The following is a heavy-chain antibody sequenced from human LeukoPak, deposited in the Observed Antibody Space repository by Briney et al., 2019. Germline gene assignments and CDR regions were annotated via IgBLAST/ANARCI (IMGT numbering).Heavy chain of an antibody. J-gene: IGHJ3*02. V-gene: IGHV3-21*01. CDR3: ARSTTSRLSAFDI. Sequence: GGSLRLSCAASGFTFSSYSMNWVCQAPGKGLEWVSSIASISGDIYYADSLKGRFTISRDNAKNSLYLQMNTLRAEDTAVYYCARSTTSRLSAFDIWGQGTMVTVSS. D-gene: IGHD2-2*01. CDR1: GFTFSSYS. CDR2: IASISGDI.